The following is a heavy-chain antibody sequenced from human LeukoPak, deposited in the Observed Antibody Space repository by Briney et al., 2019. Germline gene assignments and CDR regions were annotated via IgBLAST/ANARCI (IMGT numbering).Heavy chain of an antibody. V-gene: IGHV3-30*18. D-gene: IGHD1-7*01. J-gene: IGHJ4*02. CDR3: AKVITGTTVFDY. CDR2: ISYDGSNK. CDR1: GFTFSSYG. Sequence: GGSLRLSCAASGFTFSSYGMHWVRQAPGKGLEWVAVISYDGSNKYYADSVKGRFTISRDNSKNTLYLQMNSLRAEDTAVYYCAKVITGTTVFDYWGQGTLVTVSS.